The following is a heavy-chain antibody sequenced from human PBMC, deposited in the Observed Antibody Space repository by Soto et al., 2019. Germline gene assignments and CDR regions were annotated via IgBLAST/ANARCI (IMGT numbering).Heavy chain of an antibody. J-gene: IGHJ4*02. CDR3: VKALRYFDWLPDFDY. D-gene: IGHD3-9*01. Sequence: GGSLRLSCSASGFTFSSYAMHWVRQAPGKGLEYVSAISSNGGSTYYADSVKGRFTISRDNSKNTLYLQMSSLRAQDTAVYYCVKALRYFDWLPDFDYWGQGTLVTVSS. CDR1: GFTFSSYA. V-gene: IGHV3-64D*06. CDR2: ISSNGGST.